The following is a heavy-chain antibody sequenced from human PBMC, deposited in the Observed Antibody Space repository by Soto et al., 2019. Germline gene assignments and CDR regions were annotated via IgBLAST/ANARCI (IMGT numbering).Heavy chain of an antibody. CDR2: IGPESGAT. J-gene: IGHJ4*02. CDR1: GYTFTGHY. V-gene: IGHV1-2*02. D-gene: IGHD6-25*01. CDR3: GRWRSGQIVVFY. Sequence: ASVKVSCKASGYTFTGHYIHWVRQAPEQGPEWMGEIGPESGATRYAQKFQGRVTMTRDTSITTVYMELKNLSPDDTAVYFWGRWRSGQIVVFYWGQGTPVTFS.